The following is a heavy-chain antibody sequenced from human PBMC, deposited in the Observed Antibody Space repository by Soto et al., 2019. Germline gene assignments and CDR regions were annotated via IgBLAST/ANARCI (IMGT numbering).Heavy chain of an antibody. J-gene: IGHJ6*02. CDR3: ARNESSNIYGMDV. CDR2: ISSSSLSI. D-gene: IGHD6-6*01. Sequence: EVQLVESGGGLVKPGGSLRLSCAASGFTFSSYSMNWVRQAPGKGLEWVSSISSSSLSINYADSVKGRFSISRDNAQNSLHLQMNNLRAEDTAVYYCARNESSNIYGMDVWGQGNTVTVSS. CDR1: GFTFSSYS. V-gene: IGHV3-21*01.